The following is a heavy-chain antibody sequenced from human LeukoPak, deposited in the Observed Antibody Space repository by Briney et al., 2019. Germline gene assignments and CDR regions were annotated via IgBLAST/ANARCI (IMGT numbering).Heavy chain of an antibody. J-gene: IGHJ4*02. Sequence: PSETLSLTCTVSGGSISSYYWSWIRQPAGKGLEWIGRICTSGSTNYNPSLKSRVTMSVDTSKNQFSLKLSSVTAADTAVYYCARGGDSGGRYGGTRTHLFDYWGQGTLVTVSS. V-gene: IGHV4-4*07. D-gene: IGHD4-23*01. CDR2: ICTSGST. CDR3: ARGGDSGGRYGGTRTHLFDY. CDR1: GGSISSYY.